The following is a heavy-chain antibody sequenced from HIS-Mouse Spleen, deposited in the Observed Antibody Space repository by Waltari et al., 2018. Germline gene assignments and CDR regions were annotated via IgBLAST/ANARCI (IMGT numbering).Heavy chain of an antibody. J-gene: IGHJ4*02. CDR3: AKDLSGSYDY. D-gene: IGHD1-26*01. Sequence: QVQLVESGGGVVQPGRSLRLSCAASGFTFSSYGMHWVRQAPGKGLEWVAVIWYDGSNKYYADSVKGRFTISRDNSKNTLYLQMNSLRAEDTAVYYCAKDLSGSYDYWGQGTLVTVSS. CDR2: IWYDGSNK. V-gene: IGHV3-33*06. CDR1: GFTFSSYG.